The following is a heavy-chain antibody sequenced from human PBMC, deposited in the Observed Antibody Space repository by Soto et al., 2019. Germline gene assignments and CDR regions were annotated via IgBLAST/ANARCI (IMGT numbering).Heavy chain of an antibody. J-gene: IGHJ3*01. Sequence: ASVKVSCKASGYTFTSYYINWVLQATGQGLEWMGWMNPNSGNTGYAQKFQGRVTMTRNTSISTAYMELNSLRTEDTAFYYCAKQRDSSAYHKAGDAFDFWGQGTMVTVSS. CDR3: AKQRDSSAYHKAGDAFDF. D-gene: IGHD3-22*01. CDR1: GYTFTSYY. CDR2: MNPNSGNT. V-gene: IGHV1-8*01.